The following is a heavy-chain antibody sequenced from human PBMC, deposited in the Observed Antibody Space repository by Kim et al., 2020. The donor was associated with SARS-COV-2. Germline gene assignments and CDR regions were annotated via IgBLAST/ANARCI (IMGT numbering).Heavy chain of an antibody. CDR1: GYTFTGYY. D-gene: IGHD4-17*01. Sequence: ASVKVSCKASGYTFTGYYMHWVRQAPGQGLEWMRWINPNSGGTNYAQKFQGWVTMTRDTSISTAYMELSRLRSDDTAVYYCARSVDDYGDYPYYFDYWGQGTLVTVSS. CDR2: INPNSGGT. V-gene: IGHV1-2*04. CDR3: ARSVDDYGDYPYYFDY. J-gene: IGHJ4*02.